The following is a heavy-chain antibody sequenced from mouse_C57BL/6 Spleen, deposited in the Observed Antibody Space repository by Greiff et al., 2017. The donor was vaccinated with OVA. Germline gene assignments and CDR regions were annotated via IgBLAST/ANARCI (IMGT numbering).Heavy chain of an antibody. CDR2: IDPENGDT. J-gene: IGHJ1*03. V-gene: IGHV14-4*01. Sequence: VQLQQSGAELVRPGASVKLSCTASGFNIKDDYMHWVKQRPEQGLEWVGWIDPENGDTEYASKVQGKATITADTSSNTAYLQRSSLTSEDAAVYYCTRDYGSRDWYFDVWGTGTTVTVSS. D-gene: IGHD1-1*01. CDR1: GFNIKDDY. CDR3: TRDYGSRDWYFDV.